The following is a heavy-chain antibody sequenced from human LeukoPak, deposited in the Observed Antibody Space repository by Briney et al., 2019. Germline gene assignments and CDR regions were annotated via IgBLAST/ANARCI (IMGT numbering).Heavy chain of an antibody. J-gene: IGHJ6*02. Sequence: GASVKVSCKASGYTFTSYYMYWVRQAPGQGLEWMGIINPSGGSTSYAQKFQGRVTMTRDTSTSTVYMELSSLGSEDTAVYYCARGEGGQWLVTSYYGMDVWGQGTTVTVSS. CDR3: ARGEGGQWLVTSYYGMDV. D-gene: IGHD6-19*01. V-gene: IGHV1-46*01. CDR1: GYTFTSYY. CDR2: INPSGGST.